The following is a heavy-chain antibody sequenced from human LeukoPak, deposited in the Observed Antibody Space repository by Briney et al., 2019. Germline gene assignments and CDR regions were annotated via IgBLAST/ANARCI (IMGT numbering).Heavy chain of an antibody. D-gene: IGHD6-19*01. J-gene: IGHJ4*02. V-gene: IGHV3-53*01. Sequence: PGGSLRLSCAASGFTVSSNYMSWVRQAPGKGLEWVSVIYSGGSTYYADSVKGRFTISRDNSKNTLYLQMNSLRAEDTAVYHCARTPSSGWYYFDYWGQGTLVTVSS. CDR3: ARTPSSGWYYFDY. CDR1: GFTVSSNY. CDR2: IYSGGST.